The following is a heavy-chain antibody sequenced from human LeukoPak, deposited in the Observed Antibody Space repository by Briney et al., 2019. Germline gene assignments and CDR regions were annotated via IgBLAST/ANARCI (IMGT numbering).Heavy chain of an antibody. CDR1: GFTFSNYW. D-gene: IGHD3-3*01. J-gene: IGHJ4*02. CDR2: IKQDGSEK. CDR3: ASQRFLDY. Sequence: GGSPRLSCAASGFTFSNYWMNWVRQAPGKGLEWVANIKQDGSEKCYVDSVKGRFTISRDNAKNSLYLQLNSLRVEDTAVYYCASQRFLDYWGQGTLVTVSS. V-gene: IGHV3-7*01.